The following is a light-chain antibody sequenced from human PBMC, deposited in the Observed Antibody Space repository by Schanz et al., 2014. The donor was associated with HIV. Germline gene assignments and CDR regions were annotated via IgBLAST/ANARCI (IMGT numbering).Light chain of an antibody. J-gene: IGKJ4*01. CDR1: QSVSSH. V-gene: IGKV3-20*01. CDR2: GAS. Sequence: EIVLTQSPAILSLSPGDRATLSCRASQSVSSHLAWYQQKPGQAPRLLIYGASSRATGIPDRFSGSGSGTDFTLTISRLEPEDFAVYYCQQYGRTLTFGGGTKVEIK. CDR3: QQYGRTLT.